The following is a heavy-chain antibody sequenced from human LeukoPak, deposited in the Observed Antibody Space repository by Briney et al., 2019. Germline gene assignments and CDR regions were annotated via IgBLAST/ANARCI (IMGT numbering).Heavy chain of an antibody. D-gene: IGHD1-26*01. CDR3: ARGFGSYRFDY. CDR1: GGTFSSYA. CDR2: IIPIFSTA. J-gene: IGHJ4*02. Sequence: EASVKVSCKASGGTFSSYAISWVRQAPGQGLEWMGRIIPIFSTANYAQKFQGRVTITTDESTSTAYMELSSLRSEDTAVYYCARGFGSYRFDYWGQGTLVTVSS. V-gene: IGHV1-69*05.